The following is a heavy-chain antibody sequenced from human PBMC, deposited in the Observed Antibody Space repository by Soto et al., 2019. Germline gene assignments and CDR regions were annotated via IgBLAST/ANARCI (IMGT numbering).Heavy chain of an antibody. V-gene: IGHV3-23*01. CDR2: ISGSDGKT. CDR3: ARWSYLDY. Sequence: EVQLLESGGGLVQPGGSLRLSCAASGFGFSSYAMSWLRQAPGKGLEWVSTISGSDGKTFYADSVKGRFSISRDTSDNMLYLHMNSLREDDTAVYYCARWSYLDYWGQGARVTVSS. J-gene: IGHJ4*02. CDR1: GFGFSSYA. D-gene: IGHD2-15*01.